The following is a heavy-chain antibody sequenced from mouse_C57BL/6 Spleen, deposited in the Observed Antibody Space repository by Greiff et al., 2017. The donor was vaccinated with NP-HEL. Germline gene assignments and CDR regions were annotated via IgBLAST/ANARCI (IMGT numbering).Heavy chain of an antibody. CDR3: ARLDGSSYGWFAY. CDR1: GYTFTSYW. Sequence: QVQLQQSGAELAKPGASVKLSCKASGYTFTSYWMHWVKQRPGQGLEWIGYINPSSGYTKYNQKFKDKATLTADKSSSTAYMQLGSLTYEDSAVYYCARLDGSSYGWFAYWGQGTLVTVSA. D-gene: IGHD1-1*01. CDR2: INPSSGYT. J-gene: IGHJ3*01. V-gene: IGHV1-7*01.